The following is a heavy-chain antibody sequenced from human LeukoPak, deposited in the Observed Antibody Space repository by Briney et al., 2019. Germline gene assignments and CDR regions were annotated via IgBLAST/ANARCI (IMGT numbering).Heavy chain of an antibody. CDR1: GFTFSSYS. D-gene: IGHD2/OR15-2a*01. J-gene: IGHJ6*02. V-gene: IGHV3-21*01. Sequence: GGSLRLSCAASGFTFSSYSMNWVRQAPGKRLEWVSSISSSSSYIYYADSVKGRFTISRDNAKNSLYLQMNSLRAEDTAVYYCARDLSPQSGPPYGMDVWGQGTTVTVSS. CDR3: ARDLSPQSGPPYGMDV. CDR2: ISSSSSYI.